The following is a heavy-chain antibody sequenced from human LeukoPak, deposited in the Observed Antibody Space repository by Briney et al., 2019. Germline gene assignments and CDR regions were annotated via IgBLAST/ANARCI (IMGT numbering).Heavy chain of an antibody. CDR3: ARAPYSSGPFDY. J-gene: IGHJ4*02. V-gene: IGHV4-39*07. D-gene: IGHD6-19*01. Sequence: SETLSLTCTVSGGSISSSSYYWGWIRQPPGKGLEWIGSIYYSGSTYYNPSLKSRVTISVGTSKNQFSLKLSSVTAADTAVYYCARAPYSSGPFDYWGQGTLVTVSS. CDR2: IYYSGST. CDR1: GGSISSSSYY.